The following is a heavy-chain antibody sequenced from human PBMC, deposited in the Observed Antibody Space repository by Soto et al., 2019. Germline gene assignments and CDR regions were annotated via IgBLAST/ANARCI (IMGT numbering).Heavy chain of an antibody. D-gene: IGHD6-19*01. Sequence: SETLSLTSAVDDGYFSTYYWNWISQSPGKGLEWIGKINYSGSNNYNPSLKSRVTISIDMSKNQVSLKLTSVTAADTAVYFCARGGSSDWQVAFDIWGQGTTVTV. CDR3: ARGGSSDWQVAFDI. CDR1: DGYFSTYY. J-gene: IGHJ3*02. CDR2: INYSGSN. V-gene: IGHV4-34*01.